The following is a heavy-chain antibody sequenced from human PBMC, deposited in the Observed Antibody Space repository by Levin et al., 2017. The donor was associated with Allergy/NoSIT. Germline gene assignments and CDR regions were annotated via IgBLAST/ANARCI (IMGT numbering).Heavy chain of an antibody. Sequence: SCTASGFPFSSYAMTWVRQPPGKGLEWVSAITAAGGGTFYADSVKGRFAVSRDNSKNTLYLQMNSLRAEDTALYYCAKGVGQRHYYYGLDVWGQGTTVTVSS. CDR1: GFPFSSYA. D-gene: IGHD6-25*01. CDR3: AKGVGQRHYYYGLDV. V-gene: IGHV3-23*01. CDR2: ITAAGGGT. J-gene: IGHJ6*02.